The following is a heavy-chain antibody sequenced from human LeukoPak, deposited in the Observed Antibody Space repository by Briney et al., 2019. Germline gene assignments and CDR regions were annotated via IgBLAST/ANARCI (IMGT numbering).Heavy chain of an antibody. CDR3: VLRFSY. V-gene: IGHV4-30-2*01. CDR2: IYHSGSGST. D-gene: IGHD3-3*01. Sequence: SETLSLTCTVSGGSISSGGHSWSWIRQPPGKGLEWIGYIYHSGSGSTNYNPSLKSRVTISVDTSKNQFSLKLSSVTAADTAVYYCVLRFSYWGQGTLVTVSS. CDR1: GGSISSGGHS. J-gene: IGHJ4*02.